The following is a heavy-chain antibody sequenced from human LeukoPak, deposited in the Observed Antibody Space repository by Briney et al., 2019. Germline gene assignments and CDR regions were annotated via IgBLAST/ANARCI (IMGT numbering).Heavy chain of an antibody. CDR1: GGTFSSYA. CDR3: ARDSSGYFGEVY. V-gene: IGHV1-69*04. CDR2: IIPILGIA. J-gene: IGHJ4*02. D-gene: IGHD3-22*01. Sequence: SVKISCKASGGTFSSYAISWVRQAPGQGLEWMGRIIPILGIANYAQKFQGRVTITADKSTSTAYMELSSLRSEDTAVYYCARDSSGYFGEVYWGQGTLVTVSS.